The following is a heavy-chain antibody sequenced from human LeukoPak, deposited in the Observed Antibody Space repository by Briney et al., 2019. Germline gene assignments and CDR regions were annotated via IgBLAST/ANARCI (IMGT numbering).Heavy chain of an antibody. J-gene: IGHJ3*02. CDR3: ARDSKYCSGGSCYHAFDI. Sequence: SETLSLTCTVSGGSISSSSYYWGWIRQPPGKGLEWIGSIYYSGSTYYNPSLKSRVTISVDTSKNQFSLKLSSVTAADTAVYYCARDSKYCSGGSCYHAFDIWGQGTMVTVSS. V-gene: IGHV4-39*07. D-gene: IGHD2-15*01. CDR2: IYYSGST. CDR1: GGSISSSSYY.